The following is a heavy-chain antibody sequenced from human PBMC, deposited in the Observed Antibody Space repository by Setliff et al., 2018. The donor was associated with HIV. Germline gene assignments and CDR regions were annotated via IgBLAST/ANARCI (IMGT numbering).Heavy chain of an antibody. CDR3: ARRVLQDDTITRSNWLDP. CDR2: FYTNGDI. V-gene: IGHV4-4*09. J-gene: IGHJ5*02. Sequence: KSPETLSLTCTVSGGSISSYYWSWIRQPPGKVLEWIGYFYTNGDINYNPSFKIRVTRSADTSKYQFFLRLECVTAADTAVYDCARRVLQDDTITRSNWLDPWGQGTLVTVSS. D-gene: IGHD2-15*01. CDR1: GGSISSYY.